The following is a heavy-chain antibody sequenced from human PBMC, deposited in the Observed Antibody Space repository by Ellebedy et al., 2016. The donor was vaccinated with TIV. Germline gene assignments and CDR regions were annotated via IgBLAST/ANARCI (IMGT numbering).Heavy chain of an antibody. CDR3: VKDGNKTRFDY. CDR2: ISRKGDLG. D-gene: IGHD4-23*01. CDR1: GFTFTSCD. V-gene: IGHV3-64D*06. Sequence: GESLKISXATSGFTFTSCDMHWVRQAPGKGLEYVSAISRKGDLGYYADSVRGRFTISRDNYNNRLYLQLTSLRTEDTAVYYCVKDGNKTRFDYWGQGTLVTVSS. J-gene: IGHJ4*02.